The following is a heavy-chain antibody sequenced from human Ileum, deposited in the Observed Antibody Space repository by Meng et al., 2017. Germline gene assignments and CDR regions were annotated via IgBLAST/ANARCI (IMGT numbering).Heavy chain of an antibody. V-gene: IGHV4-30-4*01. CDR3: AREFYVDTAMVIDS. J-gene: IGHJ4*02. CDR2: IYYDGSS. D-gene: IGHD5-18*01. CDR1: NGSLTNVNNY. Sequence: QVQLQESGPGLVKPSQTLSLTCSVSNGSLTNVNNYWNWIRQAPGQALEHLGDIYYDGSSYATPSLKSRVTMSIDTSTNQFSLRLDSVTAADTAVYYCAREFYVDTAMVIDSWGPGALVTVSS.